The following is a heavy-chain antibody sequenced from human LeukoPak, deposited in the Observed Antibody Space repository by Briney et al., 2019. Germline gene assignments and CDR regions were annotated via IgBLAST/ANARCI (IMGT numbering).Heavy chain of an antibody. CDR3: SAILYH. J-gene: IGHJ4*02. CDR2: INQDGSQT. D-gene: IGHD2-2*01. CDR1: GFTSGHIFTDYW. Sequence: PGGSLRLSCVASGFTSGHIFTDYWMTWVRQVPGKGLEWVANINQDGSQTYYLDSVKARLTISRDNAKESVSLQMNSLRAEDTAIYYCSAILYHWGQGTLVTVSS. V-gene: IGHV3-7*01.